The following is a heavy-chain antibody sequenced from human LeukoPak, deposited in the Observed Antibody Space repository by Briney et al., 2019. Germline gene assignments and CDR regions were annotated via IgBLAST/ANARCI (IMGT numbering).Heavy chain of an antibody. Sequence: SETLSLTCAVYGGSFSGYYWSWIRQPPGKGLEWIGEINRSGSTNYNPSLKGRVTISVDTSKNQFSLKLSSVTAADTAVYYCAGTRDIVVVPAAMPIFDYWGQGTLVTVSS. CDR3: AGTRDIVVVPAAMPIFDY. J-gene: IGHJ4*02. V-gene: IGHV4-34*01. D-gene: IGHD2-2*01. CDR2: INRSGST. CDR1: GGSFSGYY.